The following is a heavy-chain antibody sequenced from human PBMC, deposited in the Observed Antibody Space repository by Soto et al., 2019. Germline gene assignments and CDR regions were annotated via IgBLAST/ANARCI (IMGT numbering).Heavy chain of an antibody. CDR1: GFSLSTSGMC. CDR3: ARTSLWFGEYRFDP. CDR2: IDWDDDK. D-gene: IGHD3-10*01. V-gene: IGHV2-70*11. Sequence: GSGPTLVNPTQTLTLTCTFSGFSLSTSGMCVSWIRQPPGKALEWLARIDWDDDKYYSTSLKTRLTISKDTSKNQVVLTMTNMDPVDTATYYCARTSLWFGEYRFDPWGQGTLVTVSS. J-gene: IGHJ5*02.